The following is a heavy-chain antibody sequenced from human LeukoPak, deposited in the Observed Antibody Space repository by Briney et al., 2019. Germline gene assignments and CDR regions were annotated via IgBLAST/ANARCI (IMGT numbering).Heavy chain of an antibody. D-gene: IGHD3-22*01. J-gene: IGHJ3*02. CDR2: IYYSGST. V-gene: IGHV4-59*01. CDR1: GGSISSYY. CDR3: AREGDSSGQGAFDI. Sequence: SETLSLTCTVSGGSISSYYWSWIRQPPGKGLERIGYIYYSGSTNYNPSLKSRVTISVDTSKNQFSLKLSSVTAADTAVYYCAREGDSSGQGAFDIWGQGTMVTVSS.